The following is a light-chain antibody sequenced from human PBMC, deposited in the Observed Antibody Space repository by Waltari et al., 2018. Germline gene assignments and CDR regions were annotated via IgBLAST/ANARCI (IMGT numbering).Light chain of an antibody. J-gene: IGKJ1*01. CDR1: QSVSRA. CDR3: QHNVKLPVT. Sequence: EIVLTQSPGPLSLSPGERATLSCRASQSVSRALVWYQQKPVQAPRLLIYGASTRAAGVPDRFSGSGSGTDFSLTISRLDPEDFAVYYCQHNVKLPVTFGQGTKVEI. CDR2: GAS. V-gene: IGKV3-20*01.